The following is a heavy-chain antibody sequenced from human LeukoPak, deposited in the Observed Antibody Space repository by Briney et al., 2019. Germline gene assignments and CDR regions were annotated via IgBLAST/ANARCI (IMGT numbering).Heavy chain of an antibody. CDR2: IYPNSGGT. CDR3: ARRNMQCGELVLGYY. J-gene: IGHJ4*02. V-gene: IGHV1-2*02. CDR1: GYTFTGYY. D-gene: IGHD3-10*01. Sequence: ASVKVSCKASGYTFTGYYMHWVRQAPGPGPEWLGLIYPNSGGTNYAQKSQGRVTMTRETSITTAYIELSRLRSDDTGVYYCARRNMQCGELVLGYYWGQGNLVTVFS.